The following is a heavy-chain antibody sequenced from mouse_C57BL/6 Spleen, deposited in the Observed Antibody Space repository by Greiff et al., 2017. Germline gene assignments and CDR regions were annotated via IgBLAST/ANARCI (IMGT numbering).Heavy chain of an antibody. CDR1: GYTFTSYW. J-gene: IGHJ1*03. CDR2: IDPSDSYT. CDR3: ARSNYGSSYGYFDV. Sequence: QVQLQQPGAELVMPGASVKLSCKASGYTFTSYWMHWVKQRPGQGLEWIGEIDPSDSYTNYNQKFKGKSTLTVDKSYSTSYMQLSSLTSEDSAVYYCARSNYGSSYGYFDVWGTGTTVTVSS. D-gene: IGHD1-1*01. V-gene: IGHV1-69*01.